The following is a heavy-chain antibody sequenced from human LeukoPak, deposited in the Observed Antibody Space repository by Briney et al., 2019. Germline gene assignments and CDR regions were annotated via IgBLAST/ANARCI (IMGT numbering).Heavy chain of an antibody. V-gene: IGHV3-23*01. D-gene: IGHD3-10*01. CDR1: GFTFNTYG. Sequence: GVSVRLSCAASGFTFNTYGMSWVRQAPGKGLEWVSGISGSGGATYYADSVKGRFTISRDVPHNTLYLQMNSLRAEDTAVYFCARGSVDYYGSGTYYLMYYFDYWGQGALVTVSS. CDR3: ARGSVDYYGSGTYYLMYYFDY. J-gene: IGHJ4*02. CDR2: ISGSGGAT.